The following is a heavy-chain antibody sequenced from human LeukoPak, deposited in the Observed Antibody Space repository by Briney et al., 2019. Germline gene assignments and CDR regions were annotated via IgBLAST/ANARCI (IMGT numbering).Heavy chain of an antibody. Sequence: SQTFSLTCAISGDSVSSNSAAWNWIRQSPSRGLEWLGRTYYRSKWYNDYAVSVKSRITINPDTSKNQFSLQLNSVTPEDTAVYYCARENRITIFGVVTHNWFDPWGQGTLVTVSS. CDR2: TYYRSKWYN. V-gene: IGHV6-1*01. CDR1: GDSVSSNSAA. CDR3: ARENRITIFGVVTHNWFDP. D-gene: IGHD3-3*01. J-gene: IGHJ5*02.